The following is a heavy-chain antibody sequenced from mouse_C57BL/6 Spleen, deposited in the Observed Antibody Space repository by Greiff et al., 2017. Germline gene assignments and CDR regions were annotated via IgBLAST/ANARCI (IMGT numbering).Heavy chain of an antibody. CDR1: GYAFSSSW. J-gene: IGHJ2*01. CDR3: ARAMGTFDY. V-gene: IGHV1-82*01. D-gene: IGHD2-3*01. Sequence: VQVVESGPELVKPGASVKISCKASGYAFSSSWMNWVKQRPGKGLEWIGRIYPGDGDTNYNGKFKGKATLTADKSSSTAYMQLSSLTSEDSAVYFCARAMGTFDYWGQGTTLTVSS. CDR2: IYPGDGDT.